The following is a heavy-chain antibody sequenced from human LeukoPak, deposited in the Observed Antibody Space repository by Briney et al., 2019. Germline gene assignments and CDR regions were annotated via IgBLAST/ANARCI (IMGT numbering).Heavy chain of an antibody. CDR1: GGSISSGGYY. J-gene: IGHJ3*02. CDR2: IYHSGTT. CDR3: AGEGGRYCSGGSCHFSDAFDI. Sequence: SETLSLTCSVSGGSISSGGYYWSWIRQPPGKGLEWIGYIYHSGTTYYNPSLKSRVTISVDRSKNQFSLKLNSVTAADTAVYYCAGEGGRYCSGGSCHFSDAFDIWGQGTLVTVSS. D-gene: IGHD2-15*01. V-gene: IGHV4-30-2*01.